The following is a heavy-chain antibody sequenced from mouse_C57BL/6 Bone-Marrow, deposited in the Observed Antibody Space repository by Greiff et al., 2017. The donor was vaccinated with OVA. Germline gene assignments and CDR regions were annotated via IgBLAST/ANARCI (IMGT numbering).Heavy chain of an antibody. V-gene: IGHV1-66*01. Sequence: QFQLQQSGPELVKPGASVKISCKASGYSFTSYYIHWVKQRPGQGLEWIGWIYPGSGNTTYNEKFKGKATLTADTSSSTAYMQLSSLTSEDSAVYYCARDGRSLYAMDYWGQGTSVTVSS. CDR2: IYPGSGNT. CDR3: ARDGRSLYAMDY. CDR1: GYSFTSYY. D-gene: IGHD1-1*01. J-gene: IGHJ4*01.